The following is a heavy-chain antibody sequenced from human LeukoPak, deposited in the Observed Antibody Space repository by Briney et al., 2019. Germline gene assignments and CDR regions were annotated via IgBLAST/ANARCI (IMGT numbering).Heavy chain of an antibody. Sequence: PSGTLSLTCGVSGGSISSSNWWSWVRQPPGKGLEWIGEIDHSGTTNFNPSLKTRLTISVDRSKNQFSLKLTSVTAADTAVYHCARGNVENCSGGSCYSGGHYYYYMDVWGKGTTVTVSS. CDR2: IDHSGTT. CDR3: ARGNVENCSGGSCYSGGHYYYYMDV. J-gene: IGHJ6*03. V-gene: IGHV4-4*02. CDR1: GGSISSSNW. D-gene: IGHD2-15*01.